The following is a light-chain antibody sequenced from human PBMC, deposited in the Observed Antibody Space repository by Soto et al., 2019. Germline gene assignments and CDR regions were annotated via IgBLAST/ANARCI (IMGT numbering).Light chain of an antibody. Sequence: EIVLTQSPGTLSLSPGERATLSCRASQSVSSSYLAWYQQKPGQAPRLRIYEASSRANGIPDRCSGSGSGTDFPLTISRLEREDFAVYFCQQFGSSPYTFGQGTKLEIK. J-gene: IGKJ2*01. V-gene: IGKV3-20*01. CDR3: QQFGSSPYT. CDR1: QSVSSSY. CDR2: EAS.